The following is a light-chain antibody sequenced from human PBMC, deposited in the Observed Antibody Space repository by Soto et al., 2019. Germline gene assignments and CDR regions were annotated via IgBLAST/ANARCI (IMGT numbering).Light chain of an antibody. CDR3: SSYTSSRTHVV. J-gene: IGLJ2*01. V-gene: IGLV2-14*03. CDR2: DVS. CDR1: SADVGGYNF. Sequence: QPVLTQPASVSGSPGQSITISCTGTSADVGGYNFVSWYQHHPGKAPKLMIYDVSNRPSGVSNRFSGSKSANTASLTISGLQAEDEADYYCSSYTSSRTHVVFGGGTKLTVL.